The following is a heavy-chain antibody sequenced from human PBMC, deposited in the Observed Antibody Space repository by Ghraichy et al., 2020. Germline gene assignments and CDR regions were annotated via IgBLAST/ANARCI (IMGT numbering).Heavy chain of an antibody. CDR2: IYYSGST. CDR1: GGSISSGGYY. D-gene: IGHD4-17*01. J-gene: IGHJ3*02. V-gene: IGHV4-31*03. Sequence: LSLTCTVSGGSISSGGYYWSWIRQHPGKGLEWIGYIYYSGSTYYNPSLKSRVTISVDTSKNQFSLKLSSVTAADTAVYYCARAPKPLTTVTTRGPRGRQADAFDIWGQGTMVTVSS. CDR3: ARAPKPLTTVTTRGPRGRQADAFDI.